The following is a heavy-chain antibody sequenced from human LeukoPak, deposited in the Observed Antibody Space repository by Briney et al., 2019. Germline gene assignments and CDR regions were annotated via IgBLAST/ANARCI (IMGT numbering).Heavy chain of an antibody. V-gene: IGHV4-59*05. CDR1: GGSISSYY. Sequence: SETLSLTCTVSGGSISSYYWSWIRQPPGKGLEWIGSIYYSGSTYYNPSLKSRVTISVDTSKNQFSLKLSSVTAADTAVYYCARHRDGYNFDYWGQGTLVTVSS. D-gene: IGHD5-24*01. CDR3: ARHRDGYNFDY. CDR2: IYYSGST. J-gene: IGHJ4*02.